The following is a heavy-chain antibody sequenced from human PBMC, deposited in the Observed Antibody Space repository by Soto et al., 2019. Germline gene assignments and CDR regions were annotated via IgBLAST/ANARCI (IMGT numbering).Heavy chain of an antibody. Sequence: GVSMGLSSAASEVTFSSYAMHWVRQDPSKGLEWVAVISYDGSNKYYADSVKGRFTISRDNSKNTLYLQMNSLSAEDTAVYYCARDDLDYWGQGTLVTVSS. J-gene: IGHJ4*02. V-gene: IGHV3-30-3*01. CDR3: ARDDLDY. CDR2: ISYDGSNK. CDR1: EVTFSSYA.